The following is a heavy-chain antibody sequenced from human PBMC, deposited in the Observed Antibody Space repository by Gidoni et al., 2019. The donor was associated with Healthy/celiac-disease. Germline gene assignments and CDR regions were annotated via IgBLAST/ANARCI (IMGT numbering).Heavy chain of an antibody. Sequence: EVQLVESGGGLVQPGGSLRLSCAASGFTFSTYWMSWVRQAPGKGLEWVANIKQDGSEKYYVDSVKGRFTISRDNAKNSLYLQMNSLRAEDTAVYYCARDFGDFWSGYHNNYFDYWGQGTLVTVSS. D-gene: IGHD3-3*01. J-gene: IGHJ4*02. V-gene: IGHV3-7*03. CDR2: IKQDGSEK. CDR3: ARDFGDFWSGYHNNYFDY. CDR1: GFTFSTYW.